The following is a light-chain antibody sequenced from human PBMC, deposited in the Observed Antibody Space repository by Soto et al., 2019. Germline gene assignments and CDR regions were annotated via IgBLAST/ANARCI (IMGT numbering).Light chain of an antibody. V-gene: IGKV1-27*01. J-gene: IGKJ1*01. Sequence: DIQMTQSPSSLSAFVGDRVTITCRASLAISNYLAWYQQKPGKVPKLLIYGASTLQSGVPSRFAGSGSGTEFSLTNTSLQPEDVATYYCQRYNTVPWTFGQGTKVEIK. CDR3: QRYNTVPWT. CDR1: LAISNY. CDR2: GAS.